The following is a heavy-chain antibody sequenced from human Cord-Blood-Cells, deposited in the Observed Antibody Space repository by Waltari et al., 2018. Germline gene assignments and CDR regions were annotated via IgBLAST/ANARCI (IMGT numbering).Heavy chain of an antibody. CDR3: ARSCTGIAARPDYFDY. V-gene: IGHV4-34*01. CDR1: GGSFSGYY. Sequence: QVQLQQWGAGLLKSSETLSLTCAVYGGSFSGYYWSWIRQPPGKGLEWIGEINHGGSTNYNPSLKSRVTISVDTSKNQFSLKLSSVTAADTAVYYCARSCTGIAARPDYFDYWGQGTLVTVSS. J-gene: IGHJ4*02. CDR2: INHGGST. D-gene: IGHD6-6*01.